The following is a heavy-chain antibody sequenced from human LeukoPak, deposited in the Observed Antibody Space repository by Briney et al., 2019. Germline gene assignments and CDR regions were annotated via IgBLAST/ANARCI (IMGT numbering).Heavy chain of an antibody. CDR2: INHSGST. D-gene: IGHD5-18*01. V-gene: IGHV4-34*01. J-gene: IGHJ4*02. CDR1: GGSFSGYY. Sequence: SETLSLTCAVYGGSFSGYYWSWIRQPPGKGLEWIGEINHSGSTNYNPSLKSRVTISVDTSKNQFSLKLSSVTAADTAVYYCARPGYSYGSPFDYWGQGTLVTVSS. CDR3: ARPGYSYGSPFDY.